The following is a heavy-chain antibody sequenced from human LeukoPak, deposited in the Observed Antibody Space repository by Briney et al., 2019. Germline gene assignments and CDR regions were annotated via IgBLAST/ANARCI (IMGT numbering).Heavy chain of an antibody. Sequence: GASVKVSCKASGFTFTGHYIHWVRHAPGQGLEWMGWINPNSGGTNYAQNSQGRVTITRDASNNIVYMEVSSLSSDDTAVYYCARDSSAALEFWGQGTPVTVSP. D-gene: IGHD2-2*01. CDR3: ARDSSAALEF. CDR1: GFTFTGHY. CDR2: INPNSGGT. V-gene: IGHV1-2*02. J-gene: IGHJ4*02.